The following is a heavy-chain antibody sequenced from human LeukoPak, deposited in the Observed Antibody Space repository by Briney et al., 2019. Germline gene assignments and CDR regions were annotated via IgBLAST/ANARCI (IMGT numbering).Heavy chain of an antibody. CDR1: GFTLSNAW. Sequence: GGSLSLSRAASGFTLSNAWMSWVRQAPGKGLEGVGGIKSKTDDGTIDYGAPVKGSFTIPREDSKNTLYLQMNSLKTEDTAVYYCTTNYDFWSGYYGWGQGTLVTVSS. CDR3: TTNYDFWSGYYG. V-gene: IGHV3-15*01. J-gene: IGHJ4*02. D-gene: IGHD3-3*01. CDR2: IKSKTDDGTI.